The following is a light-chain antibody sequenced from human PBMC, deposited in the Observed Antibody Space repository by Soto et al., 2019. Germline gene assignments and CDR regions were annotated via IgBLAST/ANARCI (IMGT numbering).Light chain of an antibody. CDR1: QDVSSK. J-gene: IGKJ4*01. CDR3: QQYIRWPLT. Sequence: VVTQSPATLSVSPGERVTLSCRTSQDVSSKLAWYQQKAGQAPSLLIYDASTRATGTPARFSGSGSGTEFTLAVSSLQSEDYAVYFCQQYIRWPLTFGGGTKVDIK. V-gene: IGKV3D-15*01. CDR2: DAS.